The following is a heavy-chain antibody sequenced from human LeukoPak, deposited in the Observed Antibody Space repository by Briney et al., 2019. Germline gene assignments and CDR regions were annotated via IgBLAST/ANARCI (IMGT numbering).Heavy chain of an antibody. CDR3: SRYYDFWSGYLNWFDP. D-gene: IGHD3-3*01. Sequence: SETLSLTCAVSGYSISSGYYWGWIRQPPGKGLEWIGSIYHSGSTYYNPSLKSRVTISVDTSKNQFSLKLSFVTAADTAVYYCSRYYDFWSGYLNWFDPWGQGTLVTVSS. CDR2: IYHSGST. V-gene: IGHV4-38-2*01. J-gene: IGHJ5*02. CDR1: GYSISSGYY.